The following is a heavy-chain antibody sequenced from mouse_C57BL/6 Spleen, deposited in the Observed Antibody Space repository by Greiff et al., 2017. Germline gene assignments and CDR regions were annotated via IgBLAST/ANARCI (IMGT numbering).Heavy chain of an antibody. J-gene: IGHJ3*01. Sequence: QVQLQQPGAELVMPGASVKLSCKASGYTFTSYWMHWVNQRPGQGLEWIGEIDPSDSYTNYNQKFKGKSTFTVDKSSSTAYMQLSSLTSEDSAVYYCARRGLGSWFAYWGKGTLVTVSA. CDR3: ARRGLGSWFAY. CDR2: IDPSDSYT. D-gene: IGHD4-1*01. V-gene: IGHV1-69*01. CDR1: GYTFTSYW.